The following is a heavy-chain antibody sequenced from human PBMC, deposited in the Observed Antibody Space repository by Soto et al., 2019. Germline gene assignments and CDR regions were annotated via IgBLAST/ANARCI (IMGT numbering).Heavy chain of an antibody. CDR3: AFSFSGYANYYYYGMDV. D-gene: IGHD5-12*01. J-gene: IGHJ6*02. Sequence: VQLLESGGGLVQPGGSLRLSCAASGFTFSSYAMSWVRQAPGKGLEWVSAISGSGGSTYYADSVKGRFTISRDNSKNTLYLQMNSLRAEDTAVYYCAFSFSGYANYYYYGMDVWGQGTTVTVSS. CDR2: ISGSGGST. CDR1: GFTFSSYA. V-gene: IGHV3-23*01.